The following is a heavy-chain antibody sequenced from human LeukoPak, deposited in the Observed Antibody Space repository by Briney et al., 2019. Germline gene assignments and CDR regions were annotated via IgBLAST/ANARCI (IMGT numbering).Heavy chain of an antibody. CDR1: GYTFTSYG. J-gene: IGHJ4*02. CDR2: ISAYNGNT. V-gene: IGHV1-18*01. D-gene: IGHD2-15*01. Sequence: ASVKVSRKASGYTFTSYGISWVRQAPGQGLEWMGLISAYNGNTNYVRKLQGRLTMTTDTSTSEPYMALRSLRSDDTAVYYCARVVVVAATGGSVGFDYWGQGTLVTVSS. CDR3: ARVVVVAATGGSVGFDY.